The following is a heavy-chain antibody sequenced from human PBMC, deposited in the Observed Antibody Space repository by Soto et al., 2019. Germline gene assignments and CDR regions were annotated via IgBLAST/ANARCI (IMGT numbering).Heavy chain of an antibody. CDR3: ARDRHRYALYCYYGMDV. CDR2: SRNKTKNYAT. D-gene: IGHD3-16*01. CDR1: GFTFSDHY. Sequence: GGSLRLSCAASGFTFSDHYMEWVRQAPGKGLEWVGRSRNKTKNYATDYAASVKGRFTISRDDSKNSLYLEMNSLKTEDTAVYYCARDRHRYALYCYYGMDVWGQGTTVTVSS. J-gene: IGHJ6*02. V-gene: IGHV3-72*01.